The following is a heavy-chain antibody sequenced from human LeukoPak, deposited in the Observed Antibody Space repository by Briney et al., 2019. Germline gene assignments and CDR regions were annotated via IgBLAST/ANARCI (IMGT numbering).Heavy chain of an antibody. CDR3: AKAQDIVVVPGGVFDY. CDR1: GFTFSSYA. J-gene: IGHJ4*02. D-gene: IGHD2-2*01. Sequence: GGSLRLSCAASGFTFSSYAMSWVRHAPGKGLEWVSAISGSGGSTYYADSVKGRFTISRDNSKNTLYLQMNSLRAEDTAVYYCAKAQDIVVVPGGVFDYWGQGTLVTVSS. V-gene: IGHV3-23*01. CDR2: ISGSGGST.